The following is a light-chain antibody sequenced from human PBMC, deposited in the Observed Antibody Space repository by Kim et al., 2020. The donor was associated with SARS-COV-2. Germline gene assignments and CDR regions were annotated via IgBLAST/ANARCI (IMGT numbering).Light chain of an antibody. V-gene: IGLV1-40*01. CDR2: GNS. CDR3: QSYDSSLSGSV. Sequence: GVTLSCTGGSSNIGAGYDVHWYQQLPGTAPKLLIYGNSNRPSGVPDRFSGSKSGTSASLAITGLQAEDEADYYCQSYDSSLSGSVFGGGTQLTVL. J-gene: IGLJ2*01. CDR1: SSNIGAGYD.